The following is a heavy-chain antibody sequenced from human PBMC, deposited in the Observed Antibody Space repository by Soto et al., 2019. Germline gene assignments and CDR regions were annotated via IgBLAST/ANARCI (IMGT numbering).Heavy chain of an antibody. D-gene: IGHD3-3*01. CDR3: AREYHGFLSMSPYGMDV. Sequence: HPGGSLRLSCAASGFTFSSYAMHWVRQAPGKGLEWVAVTSYDGSNKYYADSVKGRFTISRDNSKNTLYLQMNSLRAEDTAVYYCAREYHGFLSMSPYGMDVWGQGTTVTVSS. V-gene: IGHV3-30-3*01. CDR2: TSYDGSNK. J-gene: IGHJ6*02. CDR1: GFTFSSYA.